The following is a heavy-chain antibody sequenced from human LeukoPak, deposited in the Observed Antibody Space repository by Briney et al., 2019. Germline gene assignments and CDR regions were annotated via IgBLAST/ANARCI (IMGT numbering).Heavy chain of an antibody. CDR2: INHSGGT. V-gene: IGHV4-34*01. D-gene: IGHD3-10*01. Sequence: PSETLSHTCALYGGSFSGYFWRRIPQPLQRGRECIGEINHSGGTNYNPSLKSRVSISVDTSKNQFSLKLSSVTAADTAVYYCARRRVRGVIIIHSVFDYWGQGTLVTVSS. J-gene: IGHJ4*02. CDR3: ARRRVRGVIIIHSVFDY. CDR1: GGSFSGYF.